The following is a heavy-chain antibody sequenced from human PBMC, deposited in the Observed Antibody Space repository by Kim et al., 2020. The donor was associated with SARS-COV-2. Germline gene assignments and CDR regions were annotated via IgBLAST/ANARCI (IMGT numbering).Heavy chain of an antibody. CDR2: ISYDGSNK. V-gene: IGHV3-30*18. CDR1: GFTFSSYG. J-gene: IGHJ5*02. Sequence: GGSLRLSCAASGFTFSSYGMHWVRQAPGKGLEWVAVISYDGSNKYYADSVKGRFTISRDNSKNTLYLQMNSLRAEDTAVYYCAKHHWFDPWGQGTLVTVSS. CDR3: AKHHWFDP.